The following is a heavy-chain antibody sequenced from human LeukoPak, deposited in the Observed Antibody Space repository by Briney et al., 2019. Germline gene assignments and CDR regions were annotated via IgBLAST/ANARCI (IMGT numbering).Heavy chain of an antibody. CDR1: GGSISSYY. Sequence: SETLSLTCTVSGGSISSYYWSWIRQPPGKGLEWIEYIYYSGSTNYNPSLKSRVTISVDTSKNQFSLKLSSVTAADTAVYYCARSDWDYYWYFDLWGRGTLVTVSS. CDR2: IYYSGST. CDR3: ARSDWDYYWYFDL. D-gene: IGHD3-9*01. J-gene: IGHJ2*01. V-gene: IGHV4-59*01.